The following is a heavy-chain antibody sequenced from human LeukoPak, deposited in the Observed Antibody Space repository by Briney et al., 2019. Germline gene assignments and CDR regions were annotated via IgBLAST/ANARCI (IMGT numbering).Heavy chain of an antibody. V-gene: IGHV4-39*01. CDR1: GGSISSSSYY. CDR3: ARESRTYNWFDP. D-gene: IGHD1-1*01. J-gene: IGHJ5*02. Sequence: PSETLSHTCTVSGGSISSSSYYWGWIRQPPGKGLERIGSIYYSGSTYYNPSLKSRVTISVDTSKNQFSLKLSSVTAADTAVYYCARESRTYNWFDPWGQGTLVTVSS. CDR2: IYYSGST.